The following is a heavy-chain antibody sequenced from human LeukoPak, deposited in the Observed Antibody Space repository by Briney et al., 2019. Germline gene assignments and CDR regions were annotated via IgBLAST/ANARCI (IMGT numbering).Heavy chain of an antibody. Sequence: ASVKVSCKASGYTFTSYAMNWVRQAPGQGLEWMGWINTNTGDPTYAQGFTGRFVFSLDTSVSTAYLRISSLKAEDTAVYYCAARPPPNTVDYYYYYYMDVWGKGTTVTVSS. J-gene: IGHJ6*03. CDR3: AARPPPNTVDYYYYYYMDV. CDR1: GYTFTSYA. D-gene: IGHD4-11*01. V-gene: IGHV7-4-1*02. CDR2: INTNTGDP.